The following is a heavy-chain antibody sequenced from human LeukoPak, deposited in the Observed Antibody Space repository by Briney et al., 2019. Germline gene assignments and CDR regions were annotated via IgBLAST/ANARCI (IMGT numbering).Heavy chain of an antibody. D-gene: IGHD2-2*02. CDR3: ARGRLVPAAIDWFDP. CDR2: IYYSGST. J-gene: IGHJ5*02. Sequence: SETLSLTCTVSGGSISSYYWSWIRQPPGKGLEWIGYIYYSGSTNYNPSLKSRVTISVDTSKNQFSLKLSSVTAADTAVYYCARGRLVPAAIDWFDPWGQGTLVTVSS. V-gene: IGHV4-59*12. CDR1: GGSISSYY.